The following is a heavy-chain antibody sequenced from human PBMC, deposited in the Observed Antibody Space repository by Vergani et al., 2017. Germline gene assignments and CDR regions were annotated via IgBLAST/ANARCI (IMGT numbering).Heavy chain of an antibody. J-gene: IGHJ6*04. CDR1: GFTFSNYW. CDR3: ARDILVANYYYGMDV. Sequence: VQLVESGGGVVQPGTSLRLSCTASGFTFSNYWMQWVRQAPGKGLMWVSRINSDGDSTSYADSLKGRFTISRDNAKNSLYLQMNSLRAEDTAVYYCARDILVANYYYGMDVWGEGTTVTVSS. D-gene: IGHD2-15*01. V-gene: IGHV3-74*01. CDR2: INSDGDST.